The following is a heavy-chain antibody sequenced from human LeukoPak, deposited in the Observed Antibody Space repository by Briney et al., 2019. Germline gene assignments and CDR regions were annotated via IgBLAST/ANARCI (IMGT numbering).Heavy chain of an antibody. CDR3: VRSLRSADF. CDR1: GFTFSNYW. J-gene: IGHJ4*02. V-gene: IGHV3-74*01. Sequence: GGSLRLSCEASGFTFSNYWMHWVRQAPGKGLMWVSQISTDGSQTFYADSVKGRFTISRDNAENTLFLQMDSLRPGDTAVYYCVRSLRSADFWGQGTLVTVSS. CDR2: ISTDGSQT.